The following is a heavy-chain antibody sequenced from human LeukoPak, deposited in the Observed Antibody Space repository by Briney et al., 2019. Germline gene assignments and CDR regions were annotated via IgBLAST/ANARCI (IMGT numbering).Heavy chain of an antibody. CDR3: ARDGRGIAAAGTIDWFDP. J-gene: IGHJ5*02. V-gene: IGHV4-39*07. D-gene: IGHD6-13*01. CDR1: GGSISSSSYY. Sequence: SETLSLTCTVSGGSISSSSYYWGWIRQPPGKGLEWIGSIYYSGSTYYNPSLKSRVTISVDTSKNQFSLKLSSATAADTAVYYCARDGRGIAAAGTIDWFDPWGQGTLVTVSS. CDR2: IYYSGST.